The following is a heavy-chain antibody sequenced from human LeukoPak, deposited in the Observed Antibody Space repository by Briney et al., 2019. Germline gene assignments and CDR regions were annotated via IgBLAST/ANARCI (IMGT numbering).Heavy chain of an antibody. D-gene: IGHD4-17*01. CDR1: GGSIRGYY. V-gene: IGHV4-30-4*08. J-gene: IGHJ4*02. CDR3: ARDHDYGDYPGP. CDR2: IYYSGST. Sequence: PSETLSLTCTVSGGSIRGYYWTWIRQPPGKGLEWIGYIYYSGSTYYNPSLKSRVTISVDTSKNQFSLKLSSVTAADTAVYYCARDHDYGDYPGPWGQGTLVTVSS.